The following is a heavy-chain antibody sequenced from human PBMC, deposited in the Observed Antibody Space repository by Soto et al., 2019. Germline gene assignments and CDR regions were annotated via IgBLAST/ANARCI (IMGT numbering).Heavy chain of an antibody. V-gene: IGHV1-69*13. Sequence: SVKVSCKASGGTFSSYAISWVRQAPGQGLEWMGGIIPIFGTANYAQKFQGRVTITADESTSTAYMELSSLRPEDTAVYYCARDAPNGYDFWSGYYSYYYYGMDVWGQGTTVTVSS. CDR3: ARDAPNGYDFWSGYYSYYYYGMDV. CDR2: IIPIFGTA. J-gene: IGHJ6*02. D-gene: IGHD3-3*01. CDR1: GGTFSSYA.